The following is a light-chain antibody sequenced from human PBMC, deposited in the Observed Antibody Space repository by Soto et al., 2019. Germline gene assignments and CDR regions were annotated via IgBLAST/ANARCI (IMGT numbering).Light chain of an antibody. CDR1: QSISSY. V-gene: IGKV1-39*01. Sequence: IQMTQSSSSLSASVGYRVTINCRASQSISSYLNWYQQKQGKAPKLLIYAASSLQSGVPSRFSGSGYGTDFNLTISSLQTEDFATYYCQQSYSTPITFGQGTRLEIK. J-gene: IGKJ5*01. CDR2: AAS. CDR3: QQSYSTPIT.